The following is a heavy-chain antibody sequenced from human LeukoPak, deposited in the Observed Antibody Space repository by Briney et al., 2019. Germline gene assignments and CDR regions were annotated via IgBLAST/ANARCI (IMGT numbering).Heavy chain of an antibody. D-gene: IGHD3-10*01. V-gene: IGHV3-30*18. Sequence: GGSLRLSCAASGFTFSSYGMHWVRQAPGKGLEWVAVISYDGSNKYYADSVKGRLTISRDNSKNTLYLQMNSLRAGDTAVYYCAKDAPMVRGVMDYWGQGTLVTVSS. CDR1: GFTFSSYG. J-gene: IGHJ4*02. CDR2: ISYDGSNK. CDR3: AKDAPMVRGVMDY.